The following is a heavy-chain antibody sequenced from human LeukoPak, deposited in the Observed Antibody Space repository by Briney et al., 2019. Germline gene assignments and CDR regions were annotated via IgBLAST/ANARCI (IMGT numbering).Heavy chain of an antibody. V-gene: IGHV3-48*01. CDR2: ISSSSSTI. Sequence: PGGSLRLSCAASGFTFSSYSMNWVRQAPGKELEWVSYISSSSSTIYYADSVKGRFTISRDNAKNSLYLQMNSLRAEDTAVYYCARDPAGYCSGGSCYKEWGQGTLVTVSS. J-gene: IGHJ4*02. D-gene: IGHD2-15*01. CDR1: GFTFSSYS. CDR3: ARDPAGYCSGGSCYKE.